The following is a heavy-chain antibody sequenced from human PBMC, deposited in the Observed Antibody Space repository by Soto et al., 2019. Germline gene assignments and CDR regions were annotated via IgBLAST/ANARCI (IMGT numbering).Heavy chain of an antibody. CDR3: ASYGSGSSPRFDP. V-gene: IGHV4-59*01. CDR2: IYYSGST. D-gene: IGHD3-10*01. CDR1: GGSISSYY. Sequence: PSETLSLTCTVSGGSISSYYWSWIRQPPGKGLEWIGYIYYSGSTNYNPSLKSRVTISVDTSKNQFSLKLSSVTAADTAVYYCASYGSGSSPRFDPLSQGTLLTVSS. J-gene: IGHJ5*02.